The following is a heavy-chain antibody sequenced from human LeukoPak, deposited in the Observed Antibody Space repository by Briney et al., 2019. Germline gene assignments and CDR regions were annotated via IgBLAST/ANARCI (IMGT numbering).Heavy chain of an antibody. D-gene: IGHD2-2*01. J-gene: IGHJ1*01. V-gene: IGHV3-21*01. CDR3: ASHPTYCSSTSCYVEYFQH. CDR2: ISSSSYI. CDR1: GFTFSSYS. Sequence: GGSLRLSCAASGFTFSSYSMNWVRQAPGKGLEWVSSISSSSYIYYADSVKGRFTISRDNAKNSLYLQMNSLRAEDTAVYYCASHPTYCSSTSCYVEYFQHWGQGTLVTVSS.